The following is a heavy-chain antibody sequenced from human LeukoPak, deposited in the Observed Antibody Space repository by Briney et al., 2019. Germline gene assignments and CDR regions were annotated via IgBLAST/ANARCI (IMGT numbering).Heavy chain of an antibody. Sequence: GGSLRLSCVVSGFPFSTFTMNWVRQAPGKGLEWVSCISSSSSYIYYADSVKGRFTISRDNAKNSLYLQMNSLRAEDTAVYYCARVWTGQWPPHYYYMDVWGKGTTVTISS. J-gene: IGHJ6*03. CDR1: GFPFSTFT. CDR3: ARVWTGQWPPHYYYMDV. V-gene: IGHV3-21*01. D-gene: IGHD6-19*01. CDR2: ISSSSSYI.